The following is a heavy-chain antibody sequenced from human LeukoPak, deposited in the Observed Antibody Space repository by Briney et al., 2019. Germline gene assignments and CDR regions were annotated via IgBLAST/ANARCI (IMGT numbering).Heavy chain of an antibody. J-gene: IGHJ4*02. CDR3: ARVRWSGEPTDY. CDR2: ISAYNGNT. D-gene: IGHD3-10*01. Sequence: GASVKVSCKASGGTFSSYAISWVRQAPGQGLEWMGWISAYNGNTNYAQKLQGRVTMTTDTSTSTAYMELRSLRSDDTAVYYCARVRWSGEPTDYWGQGTLVTVSS. CDR1: GGTFSSYA. V-gene: IGHV1-18*01.